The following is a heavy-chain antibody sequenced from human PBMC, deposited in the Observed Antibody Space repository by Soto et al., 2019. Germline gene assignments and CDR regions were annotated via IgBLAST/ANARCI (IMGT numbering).Heavy chain of an antibody. CDR2: ISYDGSNK. CDR3: AKDRRGYSYVVYYGMDV. Sequence: QVQLVESGGGVVQPGRSLRLSCAASGFTFSSYGMHWVRQAPGKGLEWVAVISYDGSNKYYADSVKGRLTISRDNSKNTLYLQMNSLRAEDTAVYYCAKDRRGYSYVVYYGMDVWGQGTTVTVSS. V-gene: IGHV3-30*18. CDR1: GFTFSSYG. D-gene: IGHD5-18*01. J-gene: IGHJ6*02.